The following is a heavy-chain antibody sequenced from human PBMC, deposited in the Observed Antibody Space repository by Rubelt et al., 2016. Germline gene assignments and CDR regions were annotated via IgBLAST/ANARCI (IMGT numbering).Heavy chain of an antibody. CDR3: VTYGGTYQFDD. CDR1: GGSINSGGYS. Sequence: QVQLQESGPGLVKPSQTLSLTCAVSGGSINSGGYSWSWIRQPPGTGLEWIGYIYYIGSSNYNPSLNIPVPLSLDTSKNPVSLKLSSVTAADTAVYYCVTYGGTYQFDDWGQGTLVTVSS. CDR2: IYYIGSS. D-gene: IGHD2-21*01. J-gene: IGHJ4*02. V-gene: IGHV4-30-4*07.